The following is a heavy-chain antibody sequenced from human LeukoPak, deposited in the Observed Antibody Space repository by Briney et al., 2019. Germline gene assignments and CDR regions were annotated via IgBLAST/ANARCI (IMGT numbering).Heavy chain of an antibody. D-gene: IGHD1-26*01. V-gene: IGHV1-69*04. Sequence: ASVKVSCKASGGTFTSYGINWVRQAPGLGLEWMGRIIPIVGILNYAQRFQGRVTITADNSTNIAYMELSSLRSEDTAVYYCARGGSYYFYNGMDVWGQGTTVTVSS. CDR1: GGTFTSYG. CDR2: IIPIVGIL. CDR3: ARGGSYYFYNGMDV. J-gene: IGHJ6*02.